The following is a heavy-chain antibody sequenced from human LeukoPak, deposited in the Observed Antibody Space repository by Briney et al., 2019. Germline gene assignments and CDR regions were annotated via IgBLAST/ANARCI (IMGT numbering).Heavy chain of an antibody. CDR2: IYYSGST. CDR3: ASYTYYYDSSGYPVQSDAFDI. V-gene: IGHV4-61*08. D-gene: IGHD3-22*01. CDR1: GGSISSGDYY. Sequence: PSETLSLTCTVSGGSISSGDYYWSWIRQPPGKGLEWIGYIYYSGSTNYNPSLKSRVTISVDTSKNQFSLKLSSVTAADTAVYYCASYTYYYDSSGYPVQSDAFDIWGQGTMVTVSS. J-gene: IGHJ3*02.